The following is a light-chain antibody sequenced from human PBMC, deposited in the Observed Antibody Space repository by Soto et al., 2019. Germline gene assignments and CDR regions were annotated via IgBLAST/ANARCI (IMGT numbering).Light chain of an antibody. J-gene: IGKJ5*01. CDR2: DAS. Sequence: DIQMTQSPSSLSASVGDRVTITGQASQNIDNYLNWYQQXPGRAPKLLIYDASNSEAGVPSRFRGSGSRTDFTFTVSRLQPEDIATYYCQQYENIPTFGQGTRLEIK. CDR1: QNIDNY. V-gene: IGKV1-33*01. CDR3: QQYENIPT.